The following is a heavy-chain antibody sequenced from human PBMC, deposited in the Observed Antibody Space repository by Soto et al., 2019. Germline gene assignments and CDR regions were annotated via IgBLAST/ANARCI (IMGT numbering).Heavy chain of an antibody. Sequence: LSLTCAVSFCSISIGGYSWSWIRQPPGKGLEWIGYIYHSGSTYYNPSLKSRVTISVDRSKNQFSLKLSSVTAADTAVYYCARTLYYEDAFDIWGQGTMVTVSS. V-gene: IGHV4-30-2*01. CDR1: FCSISIGGYS. J-gene: IGHJ3*02. CDR3: ARTLYYEDAFDI. D-gene: IGHD3-22*01. CDR2: IYHSGST.